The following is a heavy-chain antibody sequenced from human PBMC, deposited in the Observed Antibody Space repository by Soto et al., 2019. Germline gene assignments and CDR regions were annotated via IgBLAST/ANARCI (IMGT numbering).Heavy chain of an antibody. CDR1: GGSISSGGYY. D-gene: IGHD3-3*01. CDR3: ARGRRFLEYYYYGMDV. J-gene: IGHJ6*02. CDR2: IYYSGST. V-gene: IGHV4-31*03. Sequence: QVQLQESGPGLVKPSQTLSLTCTVSGGSISSGGYYWSWIRQHPGKGLEWIGYIYYSGSTYYNPSLESGVTISVYTSKNQFSLKLSSVTAADTAVYYCARGRRFLEYYYYGMDVWGQGTTVTVSS.